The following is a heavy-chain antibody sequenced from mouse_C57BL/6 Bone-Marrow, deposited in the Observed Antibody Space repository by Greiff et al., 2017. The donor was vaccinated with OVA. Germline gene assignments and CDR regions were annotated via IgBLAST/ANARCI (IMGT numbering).Heavy chain of an antibody. V-gene: IGHV5-17*01. CDR1: GFTFSDYG. CDR3: ARGGHSGTWFAY. CDR2: ISSGSSTI. D-gene: IGHD4-1*01. Sequence: EVKLVESGGGLVKPGGSLKLSCAASGFTFSDYGMHWVRQAPEKGLEWVAYISSGSSTIYYADTVKGRFTISRDNSKNTLFLQMTSLRSEDTAVYYCARGGHSGTWFAYWGQGTLVTVSA. J-gene: IGHJ3*01.